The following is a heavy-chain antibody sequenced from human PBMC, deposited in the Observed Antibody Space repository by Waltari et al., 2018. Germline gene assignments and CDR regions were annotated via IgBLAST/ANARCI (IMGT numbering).Heavy chain of an antibody. CDR3: AKTVLRFLEWENYFDY. CDR1: GFTFSSYA. J-gene: IGHJ4*02. D-gene: IGHD3-3*01. V-gene: IGHV3-23*01. Sequence: EVQLLESGGGLVQPGGSLRLSCAASGFTFSSYAMSWVRQAPGKGLEWVSAISGSGGSTYYADSVKGRFTISRDNSKNTLYLQMNSLRAEETAVYYCAKTVLRFLEWENYFDYWGQGTLVTVSS. CDR2: ISGSGGST.